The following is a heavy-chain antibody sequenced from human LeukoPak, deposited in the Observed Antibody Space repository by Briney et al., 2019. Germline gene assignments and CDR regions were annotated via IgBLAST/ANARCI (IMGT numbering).Heavy chain of an antibody. CDR1: GGSISTYY. CDR2: IYYSGST. CDR3: ASHHGGAGYYMDV. J-gene: IGHJ6*03. Sequence: SETLSLTCTFSGGSISTYYWSWIRQPPGNGLEWIGYIYYSGSTDYNPSLKSRVTISVDTSKNQFSLKLNSATPADTAVCYCASHHGGAGYYMDVWGKGTLVTVSS. V-gene: IGHV4-59*01. D-gene: IGHD4/OR15-4a*01.